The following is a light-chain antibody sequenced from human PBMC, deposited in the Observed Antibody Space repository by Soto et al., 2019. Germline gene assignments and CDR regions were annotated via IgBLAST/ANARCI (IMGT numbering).Light chain of an antibody. CDR2: AAS. J-gene: IGKJ1*01. CDR3: QQSYIYPLT. CDR1: QSITRY. V-gene: IGKV1-39*01. Sequence: DIPMTQSPSSLSASIGDSVTITCRASQSITRYINWYHQKPGKAPNLLIYAASTLQSGVPSRFSGSGSGTDFTLTISGLQPEDFGTYYCQQSYIYPLTFGQGTKVEIK.